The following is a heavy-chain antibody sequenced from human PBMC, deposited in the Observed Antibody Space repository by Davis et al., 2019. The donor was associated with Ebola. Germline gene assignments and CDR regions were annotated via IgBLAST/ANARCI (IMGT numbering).Heavy chain of an antibody. V-gene: IGHV3-23*01. CDR1: GFTFSSFA. CDR3: AKDSHDYSNYGYFDY. Sequence: PGGSLRLSCAASGFTFSSFAMSWVRQAPGKGLEWVSSISGSGVSTYYADSVKGRFTISRDTSRNTLYLQMNSLRAEATAVYFCAKDSHDYSNYGYFDYWGQGTRVTVSS. CDR2: ISGSGVST. J-gene: IGHJ4*02. D-gene: IGHD4-11*01.